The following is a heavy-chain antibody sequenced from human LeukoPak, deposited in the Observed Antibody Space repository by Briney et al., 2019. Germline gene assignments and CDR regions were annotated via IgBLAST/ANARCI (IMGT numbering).Heavy chain of an antibody. J-gene: IGHJ4*02. CDR3: ARARIAAAGRNFDY. CDR2: IYHSGST. V-gene: IGHV4-59*01. CDR1: GGSISSYY. Sequence: PSETLSLTCTVSGGSISSYYWSWIRQPPGKGLEWIGYIYHSGSTNYNPSLKSRVTISVDTSKNQFSLKLSSVTAADTAVYYCARARIAAAGRNFDYWGQGTLVTVSS. D-gene: IGHD6-13*01.